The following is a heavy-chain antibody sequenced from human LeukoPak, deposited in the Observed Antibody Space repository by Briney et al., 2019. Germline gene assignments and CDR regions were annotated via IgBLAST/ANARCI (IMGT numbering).Heavy chain of an antibody. V-gene: IGHV3-53*01. J-gene: IGHJ4*02. CDR3: ARDCCSSTSCCLRY. Sequence: GGSLRLSCAASGFTVSSNYMSWVRQAPGKGLEWVSIIYSGDTTYYADSVKGRFTISRDNAKNTLYLQMNSLRAEDTAVYYCARDCCSSTSCCLRYWGQGTLVTVSS. CDR1: GFTVSSNY. CDR2: IYSGDTT. D-gene: IGHD2-2*01.